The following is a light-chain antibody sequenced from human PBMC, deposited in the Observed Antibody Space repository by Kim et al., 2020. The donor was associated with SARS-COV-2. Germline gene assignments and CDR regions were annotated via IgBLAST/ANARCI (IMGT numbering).Light chain of an antibody. CDR1: KLGDKY. CDR2: QDS. V-gene: IGLV3-1*01. Sequence: SYELTQPPSVSVSPGQTASITCSGDKLGDKYACWYQQKPGQSPVLVIYQDSKRPSGIPERFSGSNSGNPATLTISGTQAMDEADYYCPAWDISTAYVFGT. J-gene: IGLJ1*01. CDR3: PAWDISTAYV.